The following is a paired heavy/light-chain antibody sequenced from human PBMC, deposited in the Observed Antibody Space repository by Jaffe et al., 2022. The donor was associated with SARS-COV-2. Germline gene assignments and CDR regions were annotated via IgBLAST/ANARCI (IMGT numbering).Heavy chain of an antibody. CDR2: IDPNSGAS. CDR3: ARVVTATRSFDY. J-gene: IGHJ4*02. D-gene: IGHD2-21*02. CDR1: GYIFTEYY. Sequence: QVQLVHSGAEVKKPGASVKVSCQASGYIFTEYYIHWVRQAPGQGLEWMGWIDPNSGASNSPQNFQGRVTMTRDTSISTVYMELSRLRFDDTAIYYCARVVTATRSFDYWGQGTLVTVSS. V-gene: IGHV1-2*02.
Light chain of an antibody. J-gene: IGKJ4*01. CDR1: QGINSY. CDR3: QQLNSYPRT. CDR2: AAS. V-gene: IGKV1-9*01. Sequence: DIQLTQSPSFLSASVGDRVTITCRASQGINSYLAWYQQKPGKAPNLLIYAASTLQSGVPSRFSGSGSGTEFTLTISSLQPEDFATYYCQQLNSYPRTFGGGTKVEIK.